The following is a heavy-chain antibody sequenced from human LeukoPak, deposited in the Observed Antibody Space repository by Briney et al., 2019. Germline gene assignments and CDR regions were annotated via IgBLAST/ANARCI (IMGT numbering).Heavy chain of an antibody. D-gene: IGHD2-2*01. V-gene: IGHV1-2*02. CDR1: GYTFTSYY. J-gene: IGHJ3*02. CDR3: ARGGYCSGTSCTIGDI. CDR2: INPNSGGT. Sequence: VASVKVSCKASGYTFTSYYMHWVRQAPGQGLEWMGWINPNSGGTNYAQKFQGRVTMTRDTSVSTAYMELSRLRSDDTAVYYCARGGYCSGTSCTIGDIWGQGTMVTVSS.